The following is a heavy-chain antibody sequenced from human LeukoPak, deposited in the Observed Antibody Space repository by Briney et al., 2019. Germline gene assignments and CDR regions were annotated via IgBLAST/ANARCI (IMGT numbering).Heavy chain of an antibody. V-gene: IGHV4-59*01. J-gene: IGHJ3*02. Sequence: SETLSLTCTVSGGSISSYYWGWIRQPPGEGMEWIGYIYSSGNTNYNPSLESRVTISVDTSKNQISLNLNSVIAADTAIYYCARAGTTRGGWPIWGQGTLVTVSS. CDR3: ARAGTTRGGWPI. CDR2: IYSSGNT. D-gene: IGHD6-19*01. CDR1: GGSISSYY.